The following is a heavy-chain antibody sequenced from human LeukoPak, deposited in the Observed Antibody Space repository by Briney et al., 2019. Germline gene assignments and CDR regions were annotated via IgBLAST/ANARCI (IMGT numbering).Heavy chain of an antibody. CDR1: GYTFTSYG. D-gene: IGHD2-15*01. Sequence: ASVKVSCKASGYTFTSYGISWVRQAPGQGLEWMGWISAYNGNTNYAQKLQGRVTMTTDTSTSTAYMELSSLRSEDTAVYYCASVTEVQEECYSCTQHWGQGTLVTVSS. CDR2: ISAYNGNT. J-gene: IGHJ1*01. V-gene: IGHV1-18*01. CDR3: ASVTEVQEECYSCTQH.